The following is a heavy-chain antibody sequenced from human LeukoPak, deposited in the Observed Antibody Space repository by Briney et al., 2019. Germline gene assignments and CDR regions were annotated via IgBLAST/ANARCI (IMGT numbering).Heavy chain of an antibody. CDR2: ISSSSSYT. CDR1: GFTFSDYY. CDR3: ARGSYYGTGRVRHSMDV. Sequence: GGSLRLSCAASGFTFSDYYMSWIRQAPGKGLEWVSYISSSSSYTNYADSVKGRFTISRDNAKNSLYLQMNSLRAEDTAVYYCARGSYYGTGRVRHSMDVWGQGTTVTVSS. D-gene: IGHD3-10*01. V-gene: IGHV3-11*05. J-gene: IGHJ6*02.